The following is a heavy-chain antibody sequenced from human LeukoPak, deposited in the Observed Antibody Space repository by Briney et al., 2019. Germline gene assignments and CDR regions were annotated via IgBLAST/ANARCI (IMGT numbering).Heavy chain of an antibody. CDR3: ARVQGYYDFWSGYYEVGRFDY. CDR2: ISAYNGNT. Sequence: ASVKVSCKASGYTFTSYGISWVRQAPGQGLEWMGWISAYNGNTNYAQKLQGRVTMTTDTSTSTAYMELRSLRSDDTAVHYCARVQGYYDFWSGYYEVGRFDYWGQGTLVTVSS. D-gene: IGHD3-3*01. CDR1: GYTFTSYG. J-gene: IGHJ4*02. V-gene: IGHV1-18*01.